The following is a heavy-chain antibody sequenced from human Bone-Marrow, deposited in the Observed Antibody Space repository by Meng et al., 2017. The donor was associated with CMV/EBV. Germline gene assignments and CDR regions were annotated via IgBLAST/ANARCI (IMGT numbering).Heavy chain of an antibody. CDR1: GGTFSSYT. Sequence: QVQVVQSGAGVKKPGSSVKVSCKASGGTFSSYTISWGRQAPGQGLEWMGRIIPILGIANYAQKFQGRVTITADKSTSTAYMELSSLRSEDTAVYYCAREDSSGYSYYFDYWGQGTLVTVSS. CDR3: AREDSSGYSYYFDY. D-gene: IGHD3-22*01. CDR2: IIPILGIA. V-gene: IGHV1-69*08. J-gene: IGHJ4*02.